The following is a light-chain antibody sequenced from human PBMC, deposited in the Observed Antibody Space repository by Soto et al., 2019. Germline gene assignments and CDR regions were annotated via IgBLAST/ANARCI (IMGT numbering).Light chain of an antibody. J-gene: IGKJ3*01. CDR3: QQSYSTPRT. CDR2: SAS. CDR1: QSISSY. V-gene: IGKV1-39*01. Sequence: DIQMTQSPSSLSASVGDRVTITCRASQSISSYLNWYQQKPGKAPNLLIYSASSLQIGVPSRFSGTGSGTDFTLTISRLQPEDFATYYCQQSYSTPRTFGPGTKVDIK.